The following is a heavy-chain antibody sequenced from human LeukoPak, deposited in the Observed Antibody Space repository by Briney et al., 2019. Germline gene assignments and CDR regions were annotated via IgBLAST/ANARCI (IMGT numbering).Heavy chain of an antibody. CDR3: ARGPYYDILTGYYPTPPWFDP. Sequence: SETLSLTCTVSGGSINSYYWSWIRQPPGKGLEWIGYIYYSGSTNYNPSLKSRVTISVDTSKNQFSLKLSSVTAADTAVYYCARGPYYDILTGYYPTPPWFDPWGQGTLVTVSS. J-gene: IGHJ5*02. CDR1: GGSINSYY. CDR2: IYYSGST. V-gene: IGHV4-59*08. D-gene: IGHD3-9*01.